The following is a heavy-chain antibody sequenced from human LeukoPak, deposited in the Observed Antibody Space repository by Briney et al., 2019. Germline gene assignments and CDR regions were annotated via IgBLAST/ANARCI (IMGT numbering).Heavy chain of an antibody. D-gene: IGHD3-16*01. CDR2: ISFDGSKK. CDR1: GFTFSNYA. J-gene: IGHJ4*02. V-gene: IGHV3-30*04. Sequence: PGGSLRLSCAASGFTFSNYAMHWVRQAPGKGLEWVAVISFDGSKKYYADSVKGQFTISRDNSKSTLYLQMNSLRAEDTALYYCVRSRATSGGYYFAYWGQGALVTVSS. CDR3: VRSRATSGGYYFAY.